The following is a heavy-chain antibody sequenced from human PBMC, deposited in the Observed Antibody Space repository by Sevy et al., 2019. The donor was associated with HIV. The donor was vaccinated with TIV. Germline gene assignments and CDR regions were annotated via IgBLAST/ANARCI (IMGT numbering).Heavy chain of an antibody. J-gene: IGHJ6*02. CDR1: GFTFSNYD. CDR2: ISHDGRNK. D-gene: IGHD3-3*01. Sequence: GGSLRLSCAASGFTFSNYDMHWVRQAPGKGLEWVALISHDGRNKYSADSVKGRFTISRDNSKNTLYLQMNSLRAEDTALYYCAKDLDAWRATFYYYGMDVWGQGTTVTVSS. V-gene: IGHV3-30*18. CDR3: AKDLDAWRATFYYYGMDV.